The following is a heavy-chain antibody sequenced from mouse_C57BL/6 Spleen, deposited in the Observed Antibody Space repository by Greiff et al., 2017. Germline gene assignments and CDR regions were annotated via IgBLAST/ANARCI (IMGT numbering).Heavy chain of an antibody. CDR3: AKDDD. J-gene: IGHJ2*01. CDR1: GFTITDYC. CDR2: IYPDDGKT. Sequence: EVQLQQSGAELVKPGASVKLSCTASGFTITDYCMHWVKQRPGQGLEWIGRIYPDDGKTKYAPKFKSKATITADTSSSTAYLQLSSLTSAGTAVYYYAKDDDWGQGTTLTVST. V-gene: IGHV14-2*01.